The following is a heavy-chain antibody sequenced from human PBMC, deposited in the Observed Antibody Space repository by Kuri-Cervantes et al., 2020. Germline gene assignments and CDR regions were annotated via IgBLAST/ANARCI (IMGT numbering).Heavy chain of an antibody. Sequence: LSLTCAASGFTFRSHWMNWVRQAPGKGLEWVANIHQEGREKFYVDSVKGRFTISRDNAKNTGSLQMSSLRTEDTAVYYCARERYVAARLSPFDYWGQGTLVTVSS. CDR1: GFTFRSHW. D-gene: IGHD6-6*01. CDR2: IHQEGREK. J-gene: IGHJ4*02. CDR3: ARERYVAARLSPFDY. V-gene: IGHV3-7*01.